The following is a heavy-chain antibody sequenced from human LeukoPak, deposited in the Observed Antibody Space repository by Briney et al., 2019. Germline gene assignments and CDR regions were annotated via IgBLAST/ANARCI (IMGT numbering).Heavy chain of an antibody. CDR1: GFTFRNYC. CDR2: ISSNGNTI. Sequence: PGGSLRLSCAASGFTFRNYCMIWIRQATGKGLEWLSYISSNGNTIYYADSVRGRFTVSRDNVKNSLFVEMNSLRAEDTAVYYCARDGYNYFDFWGQGTLVTVSS. D-gene: IGHD5-24*01. J-gene: IGHJ4*02. CDR3: ARDGYNYFDF. V-gene: IGHV3-11*01.